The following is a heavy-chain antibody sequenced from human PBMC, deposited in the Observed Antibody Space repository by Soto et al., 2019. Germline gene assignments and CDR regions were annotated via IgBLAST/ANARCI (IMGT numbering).Heavy chain of an antibody. CDR2: IAGTSYYT. J-gene: IGHJ3*02. Sequence: QVQLVESGGGLVEPGGSLRLSCGASGFTFSDYYMTWIRQAPGKGLEWVSYIAGTSYYTNYDDSVKGRFIISRDNAKSSLYLQMKSLRAEDTAVYYCARAKSSGRDDAFDIWGQGTVVTVSS. D-gene: IGHD1-26*01. CDR1: GFTFSDYY. V-gene: IGHV3-11*05. CDR3: ARAKSSGRDDAFDI.